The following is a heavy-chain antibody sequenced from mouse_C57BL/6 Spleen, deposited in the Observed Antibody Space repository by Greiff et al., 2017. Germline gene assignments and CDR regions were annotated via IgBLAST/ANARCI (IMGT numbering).Heavy chain of an antibody. Sequence: QVQLKESGAELVKPGASVKISCKASGYAFSSYWMNWVKQRPGKGLEWIGQIYPGDGDTNYNGKFKGKATLTADKSSSTAYMQLSSLTSEDSAVYFCARSGAQATWFAYWGQGTLVTVSA. J-gene: IGHJ3*01. V-gene: IGHV1-80*01. CDR1: GYAFSSYW. CDR2: IYPGDGDT. D-gene: IGHD3-2*02. CDR3: ARSGAQATWFAY.